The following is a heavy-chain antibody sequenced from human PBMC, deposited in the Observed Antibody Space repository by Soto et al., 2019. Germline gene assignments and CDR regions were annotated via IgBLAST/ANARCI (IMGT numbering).Heavy chain of an antibody. CDR2: IIPIFGTA. CDR3: ARDKHHMLVVVTDDAFDI. Sequence: RASVKVSCKASGGTFSSYAISWVRQAPGQGLEWMGGIIPIFGTANYAQKFQGRVTITADESTSTAYMELSSLRSEDTAVYYCARDKHHMLVVVTDDAFDIWGQGTMVTVSS. J-gene: IGHJ3*02. V-gene: IGHV1-69*13. D-gene: IGHD3-22*01. CDR1: GGTFSSYA.